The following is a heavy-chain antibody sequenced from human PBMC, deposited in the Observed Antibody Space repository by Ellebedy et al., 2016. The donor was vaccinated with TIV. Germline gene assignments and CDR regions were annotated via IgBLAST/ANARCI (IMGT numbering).Heavy chain of an antibody. CDR2: ISNGGDT. Sequence: GESLKISCAASGFTFGCCAMGWVRQAPGKGLGWVSFISNGGDTTYADSVKGRFTISRDNSKRTLYLQMNSLRADDTAIYDCAKLSGVLSWYADYWGLGARVTVSS. D-gene: IGHD6-13*01. CDR3: AKLSGVLSWYADY. J-gene: IGHJ4*02. V-gene: IGHV3-23*01. CDR1: GFTFGCCA.